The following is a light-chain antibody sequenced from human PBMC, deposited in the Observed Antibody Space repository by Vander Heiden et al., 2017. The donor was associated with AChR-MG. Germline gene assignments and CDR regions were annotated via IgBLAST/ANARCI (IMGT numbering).Light chain of an antibody. Sequence: EVVLTQSPATLSLSPGERATLSCRANQSVSNSLAWYQQKPGQAPRLLVYDASNRATGIKARFSGSGYGTDFTLTISSLEPEDFALYYCQQRNNGPRSLTFGGGTKVEIK. CDR1: QSVSNS. CDR2: DAS. CDR3: QQRNNGPRSLT. V-gene: IGKV3-11*01. J-gene: IGKJ4*01.